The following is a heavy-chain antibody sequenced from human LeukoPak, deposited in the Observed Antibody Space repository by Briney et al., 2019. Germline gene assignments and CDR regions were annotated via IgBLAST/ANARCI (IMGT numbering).Heavy chain of an antibody. V-gene: IGHV3-66*01. D-gene: IGHD4-23*01. CDR2: IYSGGST. Sequence: HAGGSLRLSCVASGFTFSSYWMNWVRQAPGKGLEWVSVIYSGGSTYYADSVKGRFTISRDNSKNTLYLQMNSLRAEDTAVYYCARDGDYGGNGSDYWGQGTLVTVSS. CDR1: GFTFSSYW. J-gene: IGHJ4*02. CDR3: ARDGDYGGNGSDY.